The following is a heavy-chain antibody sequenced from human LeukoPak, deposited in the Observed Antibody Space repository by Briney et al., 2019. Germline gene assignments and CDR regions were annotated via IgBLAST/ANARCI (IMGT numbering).Heavy chain of an antibody. Sequence: PSETLSLTCVVNGGSFSGYYWSWIRQPPGKGLEWIGEIDQSGTTNYNPSLKSRVAISIDTSKKQFSLTLTPMTAADTAVYYCARGQLWSNYFDYWGQGTLVTVSS. CDR3: ARGQLWSNYFDY. CDR1: GGSFSGYY. D-gene: IGHD5-18*01. V-gene: IGHV4-34*01. J-gene: IGHJ4*02. CDR2: IDQSGTT.